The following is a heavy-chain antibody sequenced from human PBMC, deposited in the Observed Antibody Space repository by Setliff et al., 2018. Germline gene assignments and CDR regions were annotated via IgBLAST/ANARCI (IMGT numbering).Heavy chain of an antibody. CDR3: ARISRLYTSSWDDY. CDR2: ISRDTDYT. D-gene: IGHD6-13*01. J-gene: IGHJ4*02. CDR1: GFSFNNHY. V-gene: IGHV3-21*01. Sequence: GESLKISCAASGFSFNNHYMTWVRQAPGKGLEWISGISRDTDYTYYAESVKGRFTIFRDNAKNSVYLQMNRLRAEDTAVYYCARISRLYTSSWDDYWGRGTLVTVSS.